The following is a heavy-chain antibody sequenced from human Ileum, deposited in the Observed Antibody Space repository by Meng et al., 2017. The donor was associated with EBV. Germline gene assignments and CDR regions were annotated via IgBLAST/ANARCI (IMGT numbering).Heavy chain of an antibody. J-gene: IGHJ4*02. Sequence: QDSGPGLVKPSETLSLTCPVSGASIRTYYWSWLRQSPAKGLELIGYIYSSGDTKYNPSFKSRVTISIDRSKNQFSLNLSSVTAADTAVYYCARGVSYSSGWYPDYWGQGTLVTVSS. CDR3: ARGVSYSSGWYPDY. CDR1: GASIRTYY. V-gene: IGHV4-59*01. D-gene: IGHD6-19*01. CDR2: IYSSGDT.